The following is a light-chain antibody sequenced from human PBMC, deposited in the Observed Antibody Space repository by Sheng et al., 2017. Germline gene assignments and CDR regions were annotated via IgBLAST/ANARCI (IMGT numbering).Light chain of an antibody. CDR1: QDISNY. V-gene: IGKV1-33*01. CDR3: HQIIISPN. CDR2: DAS. Sequence: DIQMTQSPSSLSASVGDRVTITCQASQDISNYLSWYQQKPGKAPKLLIYDASTLETGVPSRFSGSGSGTHFTFTISSLQPEDIASYFCHQIIISPNFGQGTRLEIK. J-gene: IGKJ5*01.